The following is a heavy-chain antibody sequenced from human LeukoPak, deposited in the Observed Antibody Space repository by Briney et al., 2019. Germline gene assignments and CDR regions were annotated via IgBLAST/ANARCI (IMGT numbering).Heavy chain of an antibody. CDR3: ARDSQRDGYNLYYYYMDV. CDR1: GGTFSSYA. D-gene: IGHD5-24*01. Sequence: SVKVSCKASGGTFSSYAISWARQAPGQGLEWMGGIIPIFGTANYAQKFQGRVTITADESTSTAYMELSSLRSEDTAVYYCARDSQRDGYNLYYYYMDVWGKGTTVTISS. V-gene: IGHV1-69*13. J-gene: IGHJ6*03. CDR2: IIPIFGTA.